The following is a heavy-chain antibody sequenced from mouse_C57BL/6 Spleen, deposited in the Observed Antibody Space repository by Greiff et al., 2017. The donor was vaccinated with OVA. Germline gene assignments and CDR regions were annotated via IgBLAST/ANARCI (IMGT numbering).Heavy chain of an antibody. V-gene: IGHV1-81*01. CDR2: IYPRSGNT. J-gene: IGHJ2*01. CDR3: ARSVDYYGSSLYYFDY. CDR1: GYTFTSYG. D-gene: IGHD1-1*01. Sequence: VKLMESGAELARPGASVKLSCKASGYTFTSYGISWVKQRTGQGLEWIGEIYPRSGNTYYNEKFKGKATLTADKSSSTAYMELRSLTSEDSAVYFCARSVDYYGSSLYYFDYWGQGTTLTVSS.